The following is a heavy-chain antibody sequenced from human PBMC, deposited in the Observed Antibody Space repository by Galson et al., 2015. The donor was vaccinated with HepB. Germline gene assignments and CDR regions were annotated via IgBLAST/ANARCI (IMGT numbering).Heavy chain of an antibody. CDR2: ISYDGTEK. Sequence: SLRLSCAASGFTFSNYAMHWVRQAPGKGLEWVAFISYDGTEKYFADSVRGRFTISRDNSKDTLYLQLNSLRTEDTAVYYCARDGGYPIHYFFDYWGQGTLVTVSS. J-gene: IGHJ4*02. D-gene: IGHD6-13*01. V-gene: IGHV3-30-3*01. CDR3: ARDGGYPIHYFFDY. CDR1: GFTFSNYA.